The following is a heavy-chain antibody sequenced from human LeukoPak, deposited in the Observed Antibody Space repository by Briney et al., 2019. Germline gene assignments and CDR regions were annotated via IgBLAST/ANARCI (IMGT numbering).Heavy chain of an antibody. V-gene: IGHV3-48*03. CDR3: ARGYAGTLFY. J-gene: IGHJ4*02. D-gene: IGHD4-23*01. CDR2: ISSSGSTI. CDR1: GFTFSSYE. Sequence: PGGSLRLSCAASGFTFSSYEMNWVRQAPGKGPEWISYISSSGSTIYYADSVKGRFTISRDNAKNSLYPQMDSLRAEDTAVYYCARGYAGTLFYWGQGTLVTVSS.